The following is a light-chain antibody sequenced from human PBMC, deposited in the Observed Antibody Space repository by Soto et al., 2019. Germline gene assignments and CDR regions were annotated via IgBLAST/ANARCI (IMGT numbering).Light chain of an antibody. CDR2: LGS. CDR3: MQVLHTPFS. J-gene: IGKJ3*01. CDR1: QSLPHSDGYTY. Sequence: DIVMTQSPPSLSVTPGEPASISCRSSQSLPHSDGYTYVDWYVQRPGQSPQLLIYLGSNRASGVPDRLSGSGSGTDFTLKISKVESEDVGIYYCMQVLHTPFSFGPGTKVDIK. V-gene: IGKV2-28*01.